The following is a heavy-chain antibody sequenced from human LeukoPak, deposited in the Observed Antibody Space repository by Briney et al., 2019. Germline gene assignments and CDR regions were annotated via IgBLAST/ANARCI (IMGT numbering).Heavy chain of an antibody. D-gene: IGHD6-19*01. CDR1: GFTLSSYA. V-gene: IGHV3-30-3*01. CDR2: ISYDGSNK. Sequence: GGSLRLSCAASGFTLSSYAMHWVRQAPGKGLEWVAVISYDGSNKYYADSVKGRFTISRDNSKNTLYLQMNSLRAEDTAVYYCARVWRGSGWYTVDYWGQGTLVTVSS. J-gene: IGHJ4*02. CDR3: ARVWRGSGWYTVDY.